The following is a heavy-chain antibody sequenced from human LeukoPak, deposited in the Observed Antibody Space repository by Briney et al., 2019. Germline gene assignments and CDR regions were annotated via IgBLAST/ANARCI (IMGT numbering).Heavy chain of an antibody. CDR2: ISYDGSNK. CDR1: GFTFSSYA. D-gene: IGHD2-2*01. V-gene: IGHV3-30-3*01. CDR3: ARDHAPSIYYYYGMDV. J-gene: IGHJ6*02. Sequence: PRGSLRLSCAASGFTFSSYAMHWVRQAPGKGLEWVAVISYDGSNKYYADSVKGRFTISRDNSKNTLYLQMNSLRAEDTAVYYCARDHAPSIYYYYGMDVWGQGTTVTVSS.